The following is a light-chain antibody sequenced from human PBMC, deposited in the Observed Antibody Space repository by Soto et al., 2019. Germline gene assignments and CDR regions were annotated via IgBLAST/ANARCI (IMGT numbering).Light chain of an antibody. J-gene: IGKJ3*01. CDR1: QPISSY. Sequence: DIQMTQSPASLSASVGDRVAITCRASQPISSYLNWYQHKPGKAPTLLIYAASNLQGGVPSRFSGGGSGTNFTLVISSLELEDFATYYCQQTRRAPRTFGPGPRWISN. V-gene: IGKV1-39*01. CDR2: AAS. CDR3: QQTRRAPRT.